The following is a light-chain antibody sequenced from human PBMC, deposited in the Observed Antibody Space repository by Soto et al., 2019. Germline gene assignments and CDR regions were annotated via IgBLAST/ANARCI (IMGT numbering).Light chain of an antibody. V-gene: IGLV1-44*01. CDR2: SNN. J-gene: IGLJ1*01. CDR1: SSNIGSNS. Sequence: QSVLTQPPSASGAPGQGVTISCSGSSSNIGSNSVNWYQQLPGTAPKLLIYSNNQRPSGVPDRFSGSKSGTSASLAISGLQSEDESDYYCAAWDGSLNGYVFGTGTKVTGL. CDR3: AAWDGSLNGYV.